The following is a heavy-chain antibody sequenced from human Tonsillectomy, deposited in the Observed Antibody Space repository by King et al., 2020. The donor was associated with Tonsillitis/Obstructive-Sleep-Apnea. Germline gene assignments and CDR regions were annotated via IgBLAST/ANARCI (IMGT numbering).Heavy chain of an antibody. CDR2: ISSNGKTI. CDR3: ARGEFYDFRIDY. V-gene: IGHV3-48*02. J-gene: IGHJ4*02. CDR1: GFTFSYYS. Sequence: QLVQSGGGLVQPGGSLRLSCAASGFTFSYYSMNWVRQAPGKGLEWVSYISSNGKTIYYADSVKGRFAISRDNAKESMNLQMNSLRDEDTAVYYCARGEFYDFRIDYWGQGALVTVSS. D-gene: IGHD3-3*01.